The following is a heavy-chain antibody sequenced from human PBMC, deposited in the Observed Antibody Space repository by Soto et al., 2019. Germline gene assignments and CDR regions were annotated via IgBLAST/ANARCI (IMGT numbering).Heavy chain of an antibody. CDR1: GYTFTSYG. CDR2: ISAYNGNT. CDR3: ARGVLLWFGELLDEYFQH. J-gene: IGHJ1*01. V-gene: IGHV1-18*01. D-gene: IGHD3-10*01. Sequence: QVQLVQSGAEVKKPGASVKVSCKASGYTFTSYGISWVRQAPGQGLEWMGWISAYNGNTNYAQKLQGRVTMTTDTATSTAYMELRSLRADDTAVYYCARGVLLWFGELLDEYFQHWGQGTLVTVSS.